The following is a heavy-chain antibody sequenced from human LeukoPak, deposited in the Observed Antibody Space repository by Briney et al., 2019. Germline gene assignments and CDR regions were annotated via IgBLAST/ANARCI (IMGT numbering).Heavy chain of an antibody. Sequence: SETLSLTCAVYGGSFSGYYWSWIRQPPGKGLEWIGEINHSGSTNYNPSLKSRVTISVDTSKNQFSLNLTSVTAADAAVYYCARDLGYSGFDWAPWGQGTLVTVSS. CDR1: GGSFSGYY. V-gene: IGHV4-34*01. J-gene: IGHJ5*02. D-gene: IGHD5-12*01. CDR3: ARDLGYSGFDWAP. CDR2: INHSGST.